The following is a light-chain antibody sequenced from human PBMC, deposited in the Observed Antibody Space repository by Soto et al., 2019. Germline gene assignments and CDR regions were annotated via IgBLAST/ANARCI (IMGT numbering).Light chain of an antibody. Sequence: QSALTQPPSASGSPGQSVTISCTGTSSDVGAYNYVSWYQQYPGKAPKLMIYEVNKRPSGVPDRFSGSKSGKTASLTGSGLQPEDEDDYHCTSYAGSNIWVFGGGTKLTVL. CDR1: SSDVGAYNY. V-gene: IGLV2-8*01. J-gene: IGLJ3*02. CDR2: EVN. CDR3: TSYAGSNIWV.